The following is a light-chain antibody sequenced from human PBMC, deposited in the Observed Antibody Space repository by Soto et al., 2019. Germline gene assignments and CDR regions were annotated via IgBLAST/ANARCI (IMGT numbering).Light chain of an antibody. CDR2: WAS. V-gene: IGKV4-1*01. CDR3: QQYYNTPWT. J-gene: IGKJ1*01. Sequence: DIVMTQSPDSLAVSLGERVTISCRSSQSVLYTSNNNNYLTWYQQKPGQPPKLLIYWASTRESGVPDRFSGSGSGTDFTLTISSRQAEDVAVYYCQQYYNTPWTFGQGTKVELK. CDR1: QSVLYTSNNNNY.